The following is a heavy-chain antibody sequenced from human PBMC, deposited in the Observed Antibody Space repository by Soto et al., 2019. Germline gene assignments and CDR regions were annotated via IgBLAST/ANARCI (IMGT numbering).Heavy chain of an antibody. CDR2: ICSSGST. J-gene: IGHJ4*02. Sequence: SETLSLTCTVSYGSVSGCDYYWGWVRQPPGKGLAWIGSICSSGSTYYNPSLKSRVTISVDTSKNQFFLNLTSVTAADTAVYYCVTPRGFSYGYFDYWGQGMLVTVSS. D-gene: IGHD5-18*01. CDR1: YGSVSGCDYY. V-gene: IGHV4-39*01. CDR3: VTPRGFSYGYFDY.